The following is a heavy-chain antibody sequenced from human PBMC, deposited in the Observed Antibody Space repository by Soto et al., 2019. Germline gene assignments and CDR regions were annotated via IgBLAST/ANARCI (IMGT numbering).Heavy chain of an antibody. V-gene: IGHV3-30-3*01. J-gene: IGHJ4*02. CDR2: ISYDGSNK. Sequence: QVQLVESGGGVVQPGRSLRLSCAASGFTFSNYAIHWVRQAPGKGLEWVAAISYDGSNKYYADSVKRRFTISRDNSKSTLYLQVNSLRADDTAVYYCARGTSSGWYYFDYWGQGTLVTVSS. CDR3: ARGTSSGWYYFDY. D-gene: IGHD6-19*01. CDR1: GFTFSNYA.